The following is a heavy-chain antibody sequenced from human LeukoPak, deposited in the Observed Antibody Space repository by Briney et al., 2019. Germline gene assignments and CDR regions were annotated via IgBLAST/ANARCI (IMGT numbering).Heavy chain of an antibody. V-gene: IGHV3-15*01. CDR2: IKSKTDGGTT. D-gene: IGHD3-22*01. Sequence: PGGSLRLSCAASGFTFSNAWMSWVRQAPGKGLEWVGRIKSKTDGGTTDYAAPVKGRFTISRDDSKNTLYLQMNSLKTEDTAVYYCTTEITMIAVVLDAFDIWGQGTMVTVSS. CDR3: TTEITMIAVVLDAFDI. J-gene: IGHJ3*02. CDR1: GFTFSNAW.